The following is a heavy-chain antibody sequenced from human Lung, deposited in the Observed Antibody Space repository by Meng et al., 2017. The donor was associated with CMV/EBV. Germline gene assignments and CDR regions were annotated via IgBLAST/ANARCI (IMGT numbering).Heavy chain of an antibody. Sequence: GESLKISCAASGFTFSSYRMNWVRQAPGKGLEWVSYISSSSSTIYYADSVKGRFTISRDNAKNSLYLQMNSLRAEDTAVYYCARVENYDFWSGYYSFPYYFDYWGQGTLVTVSS. V-gene: IGHV3-48*04. J-gene: IGHJ4*02. D-gene: IGHD3-3*01. CDR2: ISSSSSTI. CDR3: ARVENYDFWSGYYSFPYYFDY. CDR1: GFTFSSYR.